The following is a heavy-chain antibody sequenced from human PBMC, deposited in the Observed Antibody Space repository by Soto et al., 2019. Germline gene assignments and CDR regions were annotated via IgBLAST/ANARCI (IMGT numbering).Heavy chain of an antibody. Sequence: SETLSLTCAVYGGSFSGYYWSWIRQPPGKGLEWIGEINHSGSTNYNPSLKSRVTISVDTSKNQFSLKLSSVTAADTAVYYCARGKHRNYYGSGSISRYYYYGMDVWGQGTTVTVS. D-gene: IGHD3-10*01. J-gene: IGHJ6*02. CDR1: GGSFSGYY. CDR3: ARGKHRNYYGSGSISRYYYYGMDV. CDR2: INHSGST. V-gene: IGHV4-34*01.